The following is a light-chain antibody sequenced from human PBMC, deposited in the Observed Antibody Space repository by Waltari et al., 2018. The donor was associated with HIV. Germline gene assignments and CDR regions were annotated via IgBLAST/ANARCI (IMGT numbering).Light chain of an antibody. Sequence: SYVLTQAPSVSVAPGKTATLTCGGNNIGSKSVHWYQHKPGQAPVLVISSTNLRPSGTPEGCSGSNSGNTATLTISRVGPGDEADYYWQVWNFGSDHPGVFGGGTKLTVL. J-gene: IGLJ3*02. CDR1: NIGSKS. V-gene: IGLV3-21*04. CDR2: STN. CDR3: QVWNFGSDHPGV.